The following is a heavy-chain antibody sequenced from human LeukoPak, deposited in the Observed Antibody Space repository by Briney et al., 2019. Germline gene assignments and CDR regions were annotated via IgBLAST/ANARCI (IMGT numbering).Heavy chain of an antibody. J-gene: IGHJ4*02. CDR1: GFTVSSNY. V-gene: IGHV3-66*01. Sequence: SGGSLRLSCAASGFTVSSNYMSWVRQAPGKGLEWVSAIYTGGSTYYAGSVKGRFTISRDNAKNSLYLQMNSLRAEDTAVYYCARVSFYYDSSGPYWGQGTLVTVSS. CDR2: IYTGGST. CDR3: ARVSFYYDSSGPY. D-gene: IGHD3-22*01.